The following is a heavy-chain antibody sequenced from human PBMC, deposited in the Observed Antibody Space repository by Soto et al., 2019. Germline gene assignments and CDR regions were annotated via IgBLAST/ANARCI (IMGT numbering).Heavy chain of an antibody. D-gene: IGHD1-26*01. CDR1: GFTFSDHY. Sequence: EVQLVESGGGLVQPGGSLRLSCAASGFTFSDHYMDWVRQSPGKGLEWVGRIRNRANSHTTVYAASVKGRFTISRDDSKSSVFLERNSLKTEDTAVYYCATLERIVGGTWDYWGQGTLVTVSS. CDR3: ATLERIVGGTWDY. V-gene: IGHV3-72*01. CDR2: IRNRANSHTT. J-gene: IGHJ4*02.